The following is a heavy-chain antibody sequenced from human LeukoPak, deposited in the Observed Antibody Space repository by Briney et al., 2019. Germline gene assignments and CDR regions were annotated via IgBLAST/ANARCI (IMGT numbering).Heavy chain of an antibody. CDR1: GFTFSNYG. CDR2: VSGSGGST. V-gene: IGHV3-23*01. J-gene: IGHJ4*02. Sequence: PGGSLRLSCAASGFTFSNYGMSWVRQAPGKGLEWVSAVSGSGGSTYYADSVKGRFTISRDNAKNSLYLQMNSLRAEDTAVYYCAREPYSYGFDYWGQGTLVTVSS. CDR3: AREPYSYGFDY. D-gene: IGHD5-18*01.